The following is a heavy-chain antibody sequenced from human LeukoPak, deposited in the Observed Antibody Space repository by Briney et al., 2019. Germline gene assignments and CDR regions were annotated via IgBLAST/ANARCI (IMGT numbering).Heavy chain of an antibody. CDR3: ARVQYYDSSGYYLDY. V-gene: IGHV4-39*07. CDR2: VYYSGLT. CDR1: GASVSSSSYY. D-gene: IGHD3-22*01. J-gene: IGHJ4*02. Sequence: SETLSLTCAVSGASVSSSSYYWGWIRRPPGKGLEWIGTVYYSGLTYYNPPLIGRVTIFVDTSNNQISLKLTSVTAADTAVYYCARVQYYDSSGYYLDYWGQGTLVTVSS.